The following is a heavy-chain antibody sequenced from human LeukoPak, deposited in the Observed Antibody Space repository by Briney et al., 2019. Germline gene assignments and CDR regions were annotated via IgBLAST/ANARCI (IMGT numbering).Heavy chain of an antibody. CDR2: MNPNSGNT. CDR3: AREGGDIGSGYYLGLDY. CDR1: GYTFTSYD. V-gene: IGHV1-8*01. Sequence: ASVKVSCKASGYTFTSYDINWVRQATGQGLGWMGWMNPNSGNTGYAQKFQGRVTLTRNTSISTAYMELSSLRSEDTAVYYCAREGGDIGSGYYLGLDYWGQGTLVTVSS. D-gene: IGHD3-22*01. J-gene: IGHJ4*02.